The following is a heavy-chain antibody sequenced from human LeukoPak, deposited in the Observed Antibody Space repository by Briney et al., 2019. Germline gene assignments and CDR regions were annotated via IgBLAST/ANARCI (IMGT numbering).Heavy chain of an antibody. D-gene: IGHD3-10*01. CDR2: ISGSGGTT. J-gene: IGHJ4*02. V-gene: IGHV3-23*01. CDR1: GFNFSSYA. CDR3: AAHYGSTSFSTYDY. Sequence: GGSLRLSCAASGFNFSSYAMSCVRQAPGKGLEWVSTISGSGGTTFYADSVKGRFTISRDNSKNTLYLQMDSLRAEDTAVYYCAAHYGSTSFSTYDYWGQGALVTVSS.